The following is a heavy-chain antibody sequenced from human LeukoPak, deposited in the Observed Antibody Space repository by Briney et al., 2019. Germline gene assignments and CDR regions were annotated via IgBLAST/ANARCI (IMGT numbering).Heavy chain of an antibody. V-gene: IGHV3-23*01. CDR2: ISDDGGGT. J-gene: IGHJ2*01. D-gene: IGHD1-26*01. CDR3: AKKARLVPGNWYFDV. CDR1: GFTFSTYA. Sequence: GGSLRLSCVVSGFTFSTYAMTWVRQAPGKGLEWVSIISDDGGGTFYADSVKGRFTISRDNFKNTLFLVMNSLRTEDTAVYYCAKKARLVPGNWYFDVWGRGTQVTVSS.